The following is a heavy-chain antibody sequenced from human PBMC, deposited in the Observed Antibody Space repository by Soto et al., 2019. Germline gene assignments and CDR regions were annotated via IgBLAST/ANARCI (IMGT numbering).Heavy chain of an antibody. V-gene: IGHV1-3*01. CDR1: GYTFTSYA. CDR3: ARRYCISTSCPHDAFAI. D-gene: IGHD2-2*01. CDR2: INAGNGNT. Sequence: ASVKVSCEASGYTFTSYATHWVRQAPGQRLEWMGWINAGNGNTKYSQKLQGRVTMTTDTSTSTAYMELRSLRSDDTAVYYCARRYCISTSCPHDAFAIWGQGTMVTVSS. J-gene: IGHJ3*02.